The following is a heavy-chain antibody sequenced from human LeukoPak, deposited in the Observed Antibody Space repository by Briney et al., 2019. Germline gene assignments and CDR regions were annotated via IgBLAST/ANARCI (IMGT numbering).Heavy chain of an antibody. D-gene: IGHD3-22*01. V-gene: IGHV3-23*01. Sequence: GSLRLSCAASGFTFSSYAMSWVRQAPGKGLEWVSAISGSGGSTYYADSAKGRFTISRDNSKNTLYLQMNSLRAEDTAVYYCAKAGDIYYYDSSGSPYYYGMDVWGQGTTVTVSS. J-gene: IGHJ6*02. CDR2: ISGSGGST. CDR3: AKAGDIYYYDSSGSPYYYGMDV. CDR1: GFTFSSYA.